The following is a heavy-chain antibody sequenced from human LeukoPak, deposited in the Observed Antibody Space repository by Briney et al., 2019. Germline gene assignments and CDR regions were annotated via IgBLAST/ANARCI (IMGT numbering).Heavy chain of an antibody. D-gene: IGHD3-9*01. V-gene: IGHV3-64*01. J-gene: IGHJ4*02. Sequence: GGSLRLSCAASGFTFSSYAMHWVRQAPGKGLEYVSAISSNGGSTYYANSVKGRFTISRDNSKNTLYLQMGSLRAEDMAVYYCARSPQYYDILTGINYYFDYWGQGTLVTVS. CDR3: ARSPQYYDILTGINYYFDY. CDR2: ISSNGGST. CDR1: GFTFSSYA.